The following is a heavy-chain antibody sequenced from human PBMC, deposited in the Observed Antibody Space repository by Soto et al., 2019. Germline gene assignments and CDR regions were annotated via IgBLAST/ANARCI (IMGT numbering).Heavy chain of an antibody. J-gene: IGHJ3*02. V-gene: IGHV1-18*01. CDR1: GYTFTSYG. CDR2: ISAYNGNT. D-gene: IGHD3-9*01. CDR3: ARAHYDMLTGDPIDAVDI. Sequence: QVQLVQSGAEVKKPGASVKVSCKASGYTFTSYGISWVRQAPGQGLEWMGWISAYNGNTNYAQKLQGRVTMTTDTPTSTAYMELRSLRSDDTAVYYCARAHYDMLTGDPIDAVDIWGQGTMVTVSS.